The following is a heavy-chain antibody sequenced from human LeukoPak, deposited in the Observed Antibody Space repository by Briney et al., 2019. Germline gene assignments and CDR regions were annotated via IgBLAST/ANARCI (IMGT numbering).Heavy chain of an antibody. V-gene: IGHV4-34*01. D-gene: IGHD2-15*01. CDR2: INHSGST. J-gene: IGHJ4*02. CDR3: ARAYCSGGSCQRTKRGYSYGYGY. Sequence: KPSETLSLTCAVYGGSFSGYYWNWIRQPPGKGLEWIGEINHSGSTNYNPSLKSRVTISVDTSKNQFSLKLSSVTAADTAVYYCARAYCSGGSCQRTKRGYSYGYGYWGQGTLVTVSS. CDR1: GGSFSGYY.